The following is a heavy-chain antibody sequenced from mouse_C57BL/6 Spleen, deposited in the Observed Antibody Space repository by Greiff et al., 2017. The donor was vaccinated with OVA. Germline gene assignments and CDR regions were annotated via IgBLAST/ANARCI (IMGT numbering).Heavy chain of an antibody. V-gene: IGHV1-18*01. CDR3: AREGGAY. CDR1: GYTFTDYN. J-gene: IGHJ3*01. Sequence: VQLQQSGPELVKPGASVKIPCKASGYTFTDYNMDWVKQSHGKSLEWIGDINPSNGGTNYNEKFKSKATLTVDKSSSTAYMQLSSLTSEDSAVYYCAREGGAYWGQGTLVTVSA. CDR2: INPSNGGT.